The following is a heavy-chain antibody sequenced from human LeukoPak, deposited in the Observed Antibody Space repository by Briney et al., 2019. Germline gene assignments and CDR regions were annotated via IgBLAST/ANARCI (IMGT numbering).Heavy chain of an antibody. J-gene: IGHJ4*02. CDR1: GFTFSTYA. Sequence: GGSLRHSCAASGFTFSTYAMSWVRQAPGKGLEWVSTISGNGDNTYYADSVKGRFTISRDNSKNTLYLQMNSLRAEDTAVYYCAKNGGPTRYYFDYWGQGTLVTVSS. CDR2: ISGNGDNT. V-gene: IGHV3-23*01. CDR3: AKNGGPTRYYFDY. D-gene: IGHD7-27*01.